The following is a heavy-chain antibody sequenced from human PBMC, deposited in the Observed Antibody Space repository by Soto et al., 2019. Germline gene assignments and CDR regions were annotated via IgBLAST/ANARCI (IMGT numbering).Heavy chain of an antibody. CDR1: GASSSGFY. Sequence: PSETLSLTCAVSGASSSGFYWGRIRPSQGKGLEWFGEIDHSGITNHNTALKSRATMSVDTTKNQFSLKLRSVTAADTAVYYCARGVSVTLAVQGGAPDKNYFDSWSQGTLVTVSS. V-gene: IGHV4-34*04. CDR3: ARGVSVTLAVQGGAPDKNYFDS. J-gene: IGHJ4*02. CDR2: IDHSGIT. D-gene: IGHD1-26*01.